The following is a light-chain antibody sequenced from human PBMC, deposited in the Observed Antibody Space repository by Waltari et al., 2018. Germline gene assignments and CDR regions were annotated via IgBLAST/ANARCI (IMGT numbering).Light chain of an antibody. J-gene: IGLJ3*02. CDR3: SSYTTSHTAYWV. V-gene: IGLV2-14*03. Sequence: QSALTQPASVSGSPGQSITISCSGTNSDIGVYKYVSSYQQHPGKAPKLIIYDVTNRPSGISHRFSGSKSGITASLTISGLQAEDEGDYYCSSYTTSHTAYWVFGGGTRLTVL. CDR1: NSDIGVYKY. CDR2: DVT.